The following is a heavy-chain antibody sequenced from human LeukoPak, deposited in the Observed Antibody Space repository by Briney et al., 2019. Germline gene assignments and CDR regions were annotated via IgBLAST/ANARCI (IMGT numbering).Heavy chain of an antibody. J-gene: IGHJ4*02. CDR3: APGYCSSTSCYHYFEY. Sequence: GGSLRLSCAASGFTFSRYSMNWVRQAPGKGLEWVSYISSSSNTIYYADSVKGRFTISSDNAKNSLYLQMSSLRGEDTAVYYCAPGYCSSTSCYHYFEYWGQGTLVTVSS. D-gene: IGHD2-2*01. CDR1: GFTFSRYS. CDR2: ISSSSNTI. V-gene: IGHV3-48*01.